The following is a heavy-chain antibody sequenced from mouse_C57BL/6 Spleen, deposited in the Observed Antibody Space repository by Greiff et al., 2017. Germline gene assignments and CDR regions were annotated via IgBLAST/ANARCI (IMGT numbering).Heavy chain of an antibody. CDR3: ARKDYDDGGFAY. V-gene: IGHV2-2*01. CDR2: IWSGGST. J-gene: IGHJ3*01. CDR1: GFSLTSYG. Sequence: VKLVESGPGLVRPSQSLSITCTVSGFSLTSYGVHWVRQSPGKGLEWLGVIWSGGSTDYNAAFISRLSLSKDNSKSQVFFKMNSLQADDTAIYYCARKDYDDGGFAYWGQGTLVTVSA. D-gene: IGHD2-4*01.